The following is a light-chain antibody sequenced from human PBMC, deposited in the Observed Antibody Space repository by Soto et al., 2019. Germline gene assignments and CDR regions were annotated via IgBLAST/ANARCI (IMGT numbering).Light chain of an antibody. J-gene: IGKJ1*01. CDR2: AAS. CDR3: QQYNNWPWT. Sequence: EIVMTQSPATLSVSQGERATLSCRASQSVSSNLAWYQQKPGQAPRLLIYAASTRATGIPARFSGSGSGTEFTLTISSLQSEDFAVYYCQQYNNWPWTFGQGTKVDIK. CDR1: QSVSSN. V-gene: IGKV3-15*01.